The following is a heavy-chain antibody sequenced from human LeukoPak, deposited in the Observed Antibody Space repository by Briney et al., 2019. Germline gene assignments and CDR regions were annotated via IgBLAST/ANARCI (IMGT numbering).Heavy chain of an antibody. CDR3: ARDRWLQLGAFDI. CDR1: GFTFSDYY. J-gene: IGHJ3*02. CDR2: ISSSGSTT. D-gene: IGHD5-24*01. Sequence: GGSLRLSCAASGFTFSDYYMSWIRQAPGKGLEWVSYISSSGSTTYYADSVKGRFTISRDNARNSLYLQMNSLRAEDTAVYYCARDRWLQLGAFDIWGQGTMVTVSS. V-gene: IGHV3-11*01.